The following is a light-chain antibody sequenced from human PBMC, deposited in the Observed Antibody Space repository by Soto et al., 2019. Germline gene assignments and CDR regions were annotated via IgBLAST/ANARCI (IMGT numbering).Light chain of an antibody. CDR3: QQYGSSPPYT. CDR2: GSS. Sequence: EVVLTQSPGTLSLSPGERATLSCRASQSVSNNYLAWYQQKPGQSPKLLIFGSSDRATGTPDRFSGSGSWTDFTLTISSLEPVDFAVYYCQQYGSSPPYTFGQGTKLEIK. V-gene: IGKV3-20*01. CDR1: QSVSNNY. J-gene: IGKJ2*01.